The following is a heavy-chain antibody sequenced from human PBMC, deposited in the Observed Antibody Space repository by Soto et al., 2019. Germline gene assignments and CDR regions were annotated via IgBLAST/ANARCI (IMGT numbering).Heavy chain of an antibody. CDR2: INPKSGGT. CDR1: GYSCTDYH. Sequence: GASVKVSCKASGYSCTDYHIHWVRQAPGQGLEWLGRINPKSGGTSTAQKFQGWVTMTTDTSINTAYMEMTRLTSDDTAVYFCARAKLQNLYYYYAMDVWGQGTTVTVSS. D-gene: IGHD2-2*02. CDR3: ARAKLQNLYYYYAMDV. J-gene: IGHJ6*02. V-gene: IGHV1-2*04.